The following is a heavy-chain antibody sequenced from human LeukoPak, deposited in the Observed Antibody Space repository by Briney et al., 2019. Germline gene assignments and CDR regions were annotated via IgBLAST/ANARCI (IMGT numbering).Heavy chain of an antibody. CDR3: ASGRVSGTEDDAFDI. CDR2: TYTSGST. V-gene: IGHV4-61*02. J-gene: IGHJ3*02. D-gene: IGHD6-13*01. CDR1: GGSISSGSYY. Sequence: PSETLSLTCTVSGGSISSGSYYWSWIRQPAGRGLEWIGRTYTSGSTNYNPSLKSRVTISVDTSKNQFSLKLSSVTAADTAVYYCASGRVSGTEDDAFDIWGQGTMVIVSS.